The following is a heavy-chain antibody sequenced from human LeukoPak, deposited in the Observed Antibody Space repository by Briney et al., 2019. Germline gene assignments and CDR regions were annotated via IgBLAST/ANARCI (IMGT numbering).Heavy chain of an antibody. D-gene: IGHD2/OR15-2a*01. CDR2: ISGSGAGT. CDR3: ARWTVMSMLYY. Sequence: TGGSLRLSCAASGFTFSSDAMSWVRQAPGKGLEWVSGISGSGAGTYYADSVKGRFTISRDNSKNTLYLQMNSLRAEDTAVYYCARWTVMSMLYYWGQGTLVTVSS. J-gene: IGHJ4*02. CDR1: GFTFSSDA. V-gene: IGHV3-23*01.